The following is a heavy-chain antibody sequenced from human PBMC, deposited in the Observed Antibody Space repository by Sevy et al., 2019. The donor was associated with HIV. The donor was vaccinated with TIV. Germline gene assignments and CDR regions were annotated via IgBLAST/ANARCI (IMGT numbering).Heavy chain of an antibody. V-gene: IGHV3-7*01. CDR3: ARDLTAPYYYYGMDV. D-gene: IGHD1-20*01. CDR2: IKQDGSEK. J-gene: IGHJ6*02. CDR1: GFTFSSFF. Sequence: GGSLRLSCAASGFTFSSFFMSWVRQAPGKGLEWVANIKQDGSEKYYVDSVKGRFTISRDKARNSVYLQMNSLRAEDTGVNYCARDLTAPYYYYGMDVWGQGTMVTVSS.